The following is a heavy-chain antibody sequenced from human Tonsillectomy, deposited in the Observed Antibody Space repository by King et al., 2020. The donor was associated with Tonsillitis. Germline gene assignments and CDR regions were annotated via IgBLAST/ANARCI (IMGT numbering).Heavy chain of an antibody. D-gene: IGHD6-13*01. Sequence: VQLVESGGGLVQPGGSLRLSCAASGFTFRFYWMSWVRQAPGKGLEWVANVKQDGSEKYYVDSVKGRFTISRDNAENSMSLQMNSLRAEDTAVYYCTRGGSWYNDAFDVWGQGTMVTVSS. J-gene: IGHJ3*01. CDR3: TRGGSWYNDAFDV. CDR2: VKQDGSEK. CDR1: GFTFRFYW. V-gene: IGHV3-7*03.